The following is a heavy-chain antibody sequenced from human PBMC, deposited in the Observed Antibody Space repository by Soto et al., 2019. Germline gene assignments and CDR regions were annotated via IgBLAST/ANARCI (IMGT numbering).Heavy chain of an antibody. CDR2: IYYSGST. D-gene: IGHD3-16*01. Sequence: SETLSLTCTVSGGSISSGGYYCSWIRQHPGKGLEWIGYIYYSGSTYYNPSLKSRVSISVDTSKNQFSLKLSSVTASDTAVYYCALRLGDPGRLYFDYWGQGTLVTVSS. V-gene: IGHV4-31*03. CDR1: GGSISSGGYY. J-gene: IGHJ4*02. CDR3: ALRLGDPGRLYFDY.